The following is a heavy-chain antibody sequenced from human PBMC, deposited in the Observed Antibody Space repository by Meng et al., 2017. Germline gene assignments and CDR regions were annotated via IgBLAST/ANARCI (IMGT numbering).Heavy chain of an antibody. Sequence: VQPQQWGAGLLKPSETLSRTCAVYGGSFSGYYWSWIRQPPGKGLEWIGEINHSGSTNYNPSLKSRVTISVDTSKNQLSLKLSSVTAADTAVYYCARVPGGIGAADYWGQGTLVTVSS. CDR3: ARVPGGIGAADY. CDR1: GGSFSGYY. J-gene: IGHJ4*02. V-gene: IGHV4-34*01. CDR2: INHSGST. D-gene: IGHD3-10*01.